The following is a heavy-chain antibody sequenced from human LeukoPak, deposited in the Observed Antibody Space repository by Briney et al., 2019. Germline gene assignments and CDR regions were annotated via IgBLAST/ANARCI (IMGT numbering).Heavy chain of an antibody. V-gene: IGHV4-59*01. CDR3: ARVERRWDAFDI. D-gene: IGHD2-15*01. Sequence: LETLSLTCTVSGGSISSYYWGWIRQPPGKGLEWIGYIYYSGSTNYNPSLKSRVTISVDTSKNQFSLKLSSVTAADTAVYYCARVERRWDAFDIWGQGTMVTVSS. CDR1: GGSISSYY. CDR2: IYYSGST. J-gene: IGHJ3*02.